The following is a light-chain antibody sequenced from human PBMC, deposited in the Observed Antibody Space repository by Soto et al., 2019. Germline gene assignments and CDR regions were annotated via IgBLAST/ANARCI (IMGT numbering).Light chain of an antibody. CDR2: GAS. CDR1: QSVSKNY. J-gene: IGKJ5*01. Sequence: EIVFTQSPVSLSLSPGERATLSCRASQSVSKNYLAWYQQKPGQPPRLLISGASRRATGIPDRFSGSGSGTDFTLTISSLQPEDFAVYSCQQYSISPITFGQGTRLENK. V-gene: IGKV3-20*01. CDR3: QQYSISPIT.